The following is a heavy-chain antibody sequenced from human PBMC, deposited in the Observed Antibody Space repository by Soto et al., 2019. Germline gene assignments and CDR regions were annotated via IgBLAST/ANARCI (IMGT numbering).Heavy chain of an antibody. CDR2: ISSSSNYI. V-gene: IGHV3-21*01. Sequence: LRLSCAASGFIFSDYSMNWVRQAPGKGLEWVSSISSSSNYIYYADSVKGRFTISRDNAKNSLYLQMNSLRAEDTALYYCARDFSPWKSEFWSGDYYSSWFDPWGHGTLVPVSS. J-gene: IGHJ5*02. CDR3: ARDFSPWKSEFWSGDYYSSWFDP. CDR1: GFIFSDYS. D-gene: IGHD3-3*01.